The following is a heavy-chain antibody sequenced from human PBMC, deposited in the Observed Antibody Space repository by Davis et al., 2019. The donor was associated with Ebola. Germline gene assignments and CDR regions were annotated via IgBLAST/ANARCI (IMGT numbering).Heavy chain of an antibody. Sequence: GESLKISCAAPGFTFSNYYMHWVRHAPGKGLEWVERIKTDGSTTRYEDYVNGRFTITRDNTKKTRSLQMNSLRGEDTAVYYCVRYTSHQLPPWLYYFYGMDVWGQGTTVTVSS. D-gene: IGHD2-2*01. J-gene: IGHJ6*02. CDR3: VRYTSHQLPPWLYYFYGMDV. CDR1: GFTFSNYY. CDR2: IKTDGSTT. V-gene: IGHV3-74*01.